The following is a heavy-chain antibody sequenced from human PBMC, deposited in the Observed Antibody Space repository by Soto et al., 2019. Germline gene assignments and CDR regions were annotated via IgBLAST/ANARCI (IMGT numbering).Heavy chain of an antibody. D-gene: IGHD3-3*01. CDR2: TYYRSKWYN. Sequence: PSQTLSLTCAISGDSVSSNSAAWNWIRQSPSRGLEWLGRTYYRSKWYNDYAVSVKSRITINPDTSKNQFSLQLNSVTPEDTAVYYCARVRGFGAVIIRPSDDYYNGMDVWGQGTTVTVSS. J-gene: IGHJ6*02. V-gene: IGHV6-1*01. CDR3: ARVRGFGAVIIRPSDDYYNGMDV. CDR1: GDSVSSNSAA.